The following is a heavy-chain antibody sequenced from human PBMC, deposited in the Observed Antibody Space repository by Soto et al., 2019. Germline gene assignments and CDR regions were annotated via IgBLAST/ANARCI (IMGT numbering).Heavy chain of an antibody. Sequence: PGGSLRLSCAASGFTFSSYAMHWVRQAPGKGLEWVAVISYDGSNKYYADSVKGRFTISRDNSKNTLYLQMNSLRAEDTAVYYCARARRYCSGGSCYSLAYWGQGTLVTVS. CDR2: ISYDGSNK. D-gene: IGHD2-15*01. V-gene: IGHV3-30-3*01. CDR3: ARARRYCSGGSCYSLAY. J-gene: IGHJ4*02. CDR1: GFTFSSYA.